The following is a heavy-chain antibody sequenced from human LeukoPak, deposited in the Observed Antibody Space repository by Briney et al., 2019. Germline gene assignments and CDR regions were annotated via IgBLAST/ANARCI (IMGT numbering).Heavy chain of an antibody. CDR3: ATLERELSLNWFDP. CDR1: GFTFSSHA. D-gene: IGHD3-10*01. Sequence: GGSLRLSCAASGFTFSSHAMHWVRQAPGKGLEWVAVISYDGSNKYYADSVKGRFTISRDNSKNTLYLQMNSLRAEDTAVYYCATLERELSLNWFDPWGQGTLVTVSS. J-gene: IGHJ5*02. CDR2: ISYDGSNK. V-gene: IGHV3-30-3*01.